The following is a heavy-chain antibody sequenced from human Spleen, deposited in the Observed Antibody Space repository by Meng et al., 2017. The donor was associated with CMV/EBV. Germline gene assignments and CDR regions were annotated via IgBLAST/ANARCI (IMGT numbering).Heavy chain of an antibody. CDR3: ARGGYCSSTSCSPDGG. V-gene: IGHV4-34*01. CDR2: INDSGIT. CDR1: GGSFSGYY. Sequence: GSLRLSCAVYGGSFSGYYWSWIRQTPGKGLEWIGEINDSGITNYNPSLKSRVTISVDTSKNQFSLKLSSVTAADTAVYYCARGGYCSSTSCSPDGGWGQGTLVTVSS. D-gene: IGHD2-2*01. J-gene: IGHJ4*02.